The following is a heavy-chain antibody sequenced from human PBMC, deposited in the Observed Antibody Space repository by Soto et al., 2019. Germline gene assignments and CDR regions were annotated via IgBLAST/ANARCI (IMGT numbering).Heavy chain of an antibody. Sequence: ASVKVSCKASGYIFTNYYIHWVRQAPGQGLEWMGIINLSADRTSYAQKFQGRFTVTMDTSTSTVYMELGSLRSEDTAVYYCVRDPSSGYRSFDYWGQGTLVTVS. D-gene: IGHD3-22*01. V-gene: IGHV1-46*03. J-gene: IGHJ4*02. CDR1: GYIFTNYY. CDR3: VRDPSSGYRSFDY. CDR2: INLSADRT.